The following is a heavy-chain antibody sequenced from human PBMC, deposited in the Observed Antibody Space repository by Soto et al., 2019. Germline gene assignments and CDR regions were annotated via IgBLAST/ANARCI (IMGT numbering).Heavy chain of an antibody. CDR2: ISAYNGNT. Sequence: ASVKVSCKASGYTFTSYGISWVRQAPGQGLEWMGWISAYNGNTNYAQKLQGRVTMTTDTSTSTAYMELRSLRSDDTAVYYCARERVVLVPAAPYYYYGMDVWGQGTTVTVSS. CDR3: ARERVVLVPAAPYYYYGMDV. V-gene: IGHV1-18*01. D-gene: IGHD2-2*01. J-gene: IGHJ6*02. CDR1: GYTFTSYG.